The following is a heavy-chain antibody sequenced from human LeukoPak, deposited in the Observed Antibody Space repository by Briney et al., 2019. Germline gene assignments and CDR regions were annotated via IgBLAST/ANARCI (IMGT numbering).Heavy chain of an antibody. V-gene: IGHV3-30-3*01. D-gene: IGHD5-18*01. CDR3: ARDSFGYIYGSFDY. CDR2: ISYDGSRK. Sequence: QAGGSLRLSCAASGFTVSSYAMHWVRQAPGEGLEWVAVISYDGSRKHYINSVKGRFTVSRDNSKNTVDLQMNSVRVDDTAVYYCARDSFGYIYGSFDYWGQGAQVIVSS. J-gene: IGHJ4*02. CDR1: GFTVSSYA.